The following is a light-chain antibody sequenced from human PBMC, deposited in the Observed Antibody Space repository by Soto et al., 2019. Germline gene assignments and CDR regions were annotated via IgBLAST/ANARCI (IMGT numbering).Light chain of an antibody. V-gene: IGLV2-8*01. Sequence: QSALTQPPSASGSPGQSVTISCTGTSSDVGGYDWVSWYQQHPGKAPKLMIYEVNKRPSGVPDRFSGSKSGNTASLTVSGLQAEDAADYYCSSSAGYNNVFGTGTKVTVL. CDR1: SSDVGGYDW. CDR3: SSSAGYNNV. CDR2: EVN. J-gene: IGLJ1*01.